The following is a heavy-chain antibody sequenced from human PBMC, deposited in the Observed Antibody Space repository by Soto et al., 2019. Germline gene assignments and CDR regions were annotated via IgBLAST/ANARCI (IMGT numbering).Heavy chain of an antibody. CDR1: GFTFSSYA. CDR2: ISGSGGST. V-gene: IGHV3-23*01. D-gene: IGHD3-3*01. Sequence: GGSLRLSCAASGFTFSSYAMSWVRQAPGKGLEWVSAISGSGGSTYYADSVKGRFTISRDNSKNTLYLQMNSLRAEDPAVYYCAKDKAVLRFLGWLLDPWGQGTLVTVSS. J-gene: IGHJ5*02. CDR3: AKDKAVLRFLGWLLDP.